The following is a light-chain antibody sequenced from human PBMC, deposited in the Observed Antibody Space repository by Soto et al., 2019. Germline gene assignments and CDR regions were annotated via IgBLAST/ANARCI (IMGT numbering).Light chain of an antibody. Sequence: IVWTQSPATLSLSPGAIATLSCRASQTITTYLAWYQQKPGHPPRLLIYGASNRATGIPARLSVSGSGTEFTLPISSIEPEDFAFYDCQHRSNWPTFGQGTRLEIK. CDR3: QHRSNWPT. J-gene: IGKJ5*01. CDR2: GAS. V-gene: IGKV3-11*01. CDR1: QTITTY.